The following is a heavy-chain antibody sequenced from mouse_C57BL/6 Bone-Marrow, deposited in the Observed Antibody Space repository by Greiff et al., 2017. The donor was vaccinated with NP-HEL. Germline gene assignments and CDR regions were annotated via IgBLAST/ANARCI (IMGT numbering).Heavy chain of an antibody. Sequence: QVTLKESGPGILQSSQTLSLTCSFSGFSLSTSGMGVSWIRQPSGKGLEWLAHIYWDDDKRYNPSLKSRLTISKDTSRNQVFLKITSVDTADTATYYCARRGNYYGSSLYFDYWGQGTTLTVSS. CDR1: GFSLSTSGMG. CDR2: IYWDDDK. V-gene: IGHV8-12*01. J-gene: IGHJ2*01. D-gene: IGHD1-1*01. CDR3: ARRGNYYGSSLYFDY.